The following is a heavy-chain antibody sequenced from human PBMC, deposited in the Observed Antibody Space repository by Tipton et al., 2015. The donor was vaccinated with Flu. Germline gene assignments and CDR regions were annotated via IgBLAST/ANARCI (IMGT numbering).Heavy chain of an antibody. V-gene: IGHV1-18*01. CDR2: ISAYNGNT. CDR1: GYTFTSYG. Sequence: QLVQSGAEVKKPGASVKVSCKASGYTFTSYGISWVRQAPGQGLEWMGWISAYNGNTNYAQKLQGRVTMTTDTSTSTAYMELRSLRSDDTAVYYCARDSGRYNGNYAYYFYYGMDVWGQGTTVTVSS. J-gene: IGHJ6*02. CDR3: ARDSGRYNGNYAYYFYYGMDV. D-gene: IGHD1-7*01.